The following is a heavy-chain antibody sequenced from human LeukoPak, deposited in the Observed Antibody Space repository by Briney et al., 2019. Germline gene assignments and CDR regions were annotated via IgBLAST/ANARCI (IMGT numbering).Heavy chain of an antibody. CDR1: GGSISSYY. CDR3: ASTLDYDFWSGYFNWFDP. D-gene: IGHD3-3*01. J-gene: IGHJ5*02. Sequence: SETLSLTCTVSGGSISSYYWSWIRQPPGKGLEWIGYIYYSGSTNYNPSLKSRVTISVDTSKNQFSLKLSSVTAADTAVYYCASTLDYDFWSGYFNWFDPWGQGTLVTVSS. CDR2: IYYSGST. V-gene: IGHV4-59*12.